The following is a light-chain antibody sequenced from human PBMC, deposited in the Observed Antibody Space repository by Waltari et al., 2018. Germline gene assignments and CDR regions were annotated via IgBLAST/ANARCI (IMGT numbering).Light chain of an antibody. V-gene: IGKV3-20*01. CDR3: QHYVSLPVT. CDR1: QSVSRA. J-gene: IGKJ1*01. CDR2: GAS. Sequence: ELLLTQSPGTLSLSPGESATLSCRASQSVSRALAWYQQNPGQAPRLLIYGASNRATGIPDRFSGSGSGTDFSLIISRLEPEDFAVYYCQHYVSLPVTFGQGTKVEIK.